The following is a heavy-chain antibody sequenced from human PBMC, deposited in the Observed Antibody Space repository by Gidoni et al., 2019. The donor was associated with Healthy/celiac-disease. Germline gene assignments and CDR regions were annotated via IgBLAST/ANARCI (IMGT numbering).Heavy chain of an antibody. CDR1: GGSISSGGYY. Sequence: QVQLQESGPGLVKPSQTLSLTCTVSGGSISSGGYYWSWIRQHPGKGLEWIGYIYYSGSTYYNPSLKSRVTISVDTSKNQFSLKLSSVTAADTAVYYCASLKWDTMIVVVITGRGYFQHWGQGTLVTVSS. CDR2: IYYSGST. D-gene: IGHD3-22*01. CDR3: ASLKWDTMIVVVITGRGYFQH. J-gene: IGHJ1*01. V-gene: IGHV4-31*03.